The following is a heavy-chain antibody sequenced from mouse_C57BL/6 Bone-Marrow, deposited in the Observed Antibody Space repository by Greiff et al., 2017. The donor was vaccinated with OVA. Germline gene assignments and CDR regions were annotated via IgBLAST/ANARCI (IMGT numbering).Heavy chain of an antibody. CDR3: ARGPYYTYAMDY. J-gene: IGHJ4*01. CDR2: ISYSGST. Sequence: EVKLVESGPGMVKPSQSLSLTCTVTGYSITSGYDWHWIRHFPGNKLEWMGYISYSGSTNYNPSLKSRISITHDTSKNHFFLKLNSVTTEDTATYYCARGPYYTYAMDYWGQGTSVTVSS. CDR1: GYSITSGYD. D-gene: IGHD2-12*01. V-gene: IGHV3-1*01.